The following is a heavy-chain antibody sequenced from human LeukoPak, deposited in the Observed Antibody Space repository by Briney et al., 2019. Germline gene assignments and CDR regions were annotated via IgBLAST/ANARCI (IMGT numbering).Heavy chain of an antibody. Sequence: GGSLRLSCAASRFTFGIYWMSWVRQAPGKALEWVANINQDGSETYYVDSVEGRFTISRDNTKNSLYLQMNSLRAEDTALYYCARAASTGTVDYWGQGTLVTVSS. CDR1: RFTFGIYW. D-gene: IGHD6-13*01. CDR2: INQDGSET. V-gene: IGHV3-7*01. J-gene: IGHJ4*02. CDR3: ARAASTGTVDY.